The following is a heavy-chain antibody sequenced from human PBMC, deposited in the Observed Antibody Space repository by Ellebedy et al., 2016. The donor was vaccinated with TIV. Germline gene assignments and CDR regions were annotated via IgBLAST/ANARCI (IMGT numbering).Heavy chain of an antibody. V-gene: IGHV1-3*01. Sequence: AASVKVSCKASGYTFTSYAMHWVRQAPGQRLEWMGWINAGNGDTKHSQKLQGRVTFTRDTSASTAYMELSSLRSEDTAVYYCARISSGGSYWGQGSLVTVSS. CDR3: ARISSGGSY. CDR1: GYTFTSYA. J-gene: IGHJ4*02. CDR2: INAGNGDT. D-gene: IGHD2-15*01.